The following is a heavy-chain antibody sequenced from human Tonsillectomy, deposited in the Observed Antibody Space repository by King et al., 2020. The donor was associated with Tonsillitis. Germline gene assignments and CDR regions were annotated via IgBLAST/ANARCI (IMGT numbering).Heavy chain of an antibody. CDR3: AKEKYYYDSSGDDAFDI. J-gene: IGHJ3*02. Sequence: VQLVESGGGLVQPGGSLRLSCAASGFTFSNYAMSWVRQAPGKGLEWVSAISGSGVSTYYADSVKGRFTISRDNSKNTLYLQMNSLRAEDTAVHYCAKEKYYYDSSGDDAFDIWGQGTMVTVSS. D-gene: IGHD3-22*01. CDR2: ISGSGVST. CDR1: GFTFSNYA. V-gene: IGHV3-23*04.